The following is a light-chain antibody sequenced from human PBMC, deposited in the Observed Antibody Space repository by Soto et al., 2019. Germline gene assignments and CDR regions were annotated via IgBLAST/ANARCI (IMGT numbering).Light chain of an antibody. J-gene: IGKJ1*01. Sequence: EIALTQSPATLSLSPGERATLSCRASQSVGSYLAWYQQKPGQAPRLLISDASNRATGIPARFSGSGSGTDFTLTISSLEPEDFAVYYCQQRSSWPTFGQGTKVEI. CDR3: QQRSSWPT. CDR2: DAS. V-gene: IGKV3-11*01. CDR1: QSVGSY.